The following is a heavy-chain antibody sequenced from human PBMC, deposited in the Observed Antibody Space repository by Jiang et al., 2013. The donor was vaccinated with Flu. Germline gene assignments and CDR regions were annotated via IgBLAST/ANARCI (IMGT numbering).Heavy chain of an antibody. Sequence: DYAESVRSRISIKPDTSKNQFSLKLSAVTAADTAVYYCARSLVPNYFDFWGQGTLVTVSS. CDR3: ARSLVPNYFDF. V-gene: IGHV6-1*01. J-gene: IGHJ4*02. D-gene: IGHD2-8*02.